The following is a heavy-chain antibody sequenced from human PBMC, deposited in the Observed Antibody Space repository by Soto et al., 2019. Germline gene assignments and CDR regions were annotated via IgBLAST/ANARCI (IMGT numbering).Heavy chain of an antibody. CDR2: ISYDGSNK. Sequence: QVQLVASGGGVVQPGRSLRLSCAASGFTFSSYGMHWVRQAPGKGLEWVAVISYDGSNKYYADSVKGRFTISRDNSKNTLYLQMNSLRAEDTAVYYCAKENGGGLGYWGQGTLVTVSS. D-gene: IGHD3-16*01. V-gene: IGHV3-30*18. J-gene: IGHJ4*02. CDR3: AKENGGGLGY. CDR1: GFTFSSYG.